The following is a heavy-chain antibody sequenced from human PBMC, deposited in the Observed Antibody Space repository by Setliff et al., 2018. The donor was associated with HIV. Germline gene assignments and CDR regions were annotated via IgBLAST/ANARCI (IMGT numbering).Heavy chain of an antibody. CDR3: ARSPAAEGY. CDR2: IYYSGST. V-gene: IGHV4-59*01. J-gene: IGHJ4*02. Sequence: SETLSLTCSVSGGSISTYYWSWIRQPPGKGLECIGYIYYSGSTNYSPSLMSRVTISVDTSKNQFSLKLSSVTAADTAVYYCARSPAAEGYWGRGTLVTVSS. CDR1: GGSISTYY. D-gene: IGHD6-13*01.